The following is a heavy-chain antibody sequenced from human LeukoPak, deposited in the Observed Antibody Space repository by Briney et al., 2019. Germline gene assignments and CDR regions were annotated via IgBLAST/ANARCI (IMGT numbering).Heavy chain of an antibody. CDR1: GYTFTSYG. V-gene: IGHV1-18*01. CDR3: ARESNDIVVVVAAYGRDAFDI. CDR2: ISAYNGNT. Sequence: ASVKVSCKASGYTFTSYGISWVRQAPGQGLEWMGWISAYNGNTNYAQKLRGRVTMTTDTSTSTAYMELRSLRSDDTAVYYCARESNDIVVVVAAYGRDAFDIWGQGTMVTVSS. J-gene: IGHJ3*02. D-gene: IGHD2-15*01.